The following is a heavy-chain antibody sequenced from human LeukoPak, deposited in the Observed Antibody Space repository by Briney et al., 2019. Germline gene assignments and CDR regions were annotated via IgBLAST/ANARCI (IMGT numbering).Heavy chain of an antibody. Sequence: GGSLRLSCAASGFSFSTTWMTWVRQAPGKGLEWVCNLRQDGSLGDCVDSVKGRFTISRDNAKNSLFLQMTSLRHEDTAVYYCARDGALSVGPFDIWGQGTMVSVSS. V-gene: IGHV3-7*04. CDR3: ARDGALSVGPFDI. J-gene: IGHJ3*02. D-gene: IGHD1-26*01. CDR1: GFSFSTTW. CDR2: LRQDGSLG.